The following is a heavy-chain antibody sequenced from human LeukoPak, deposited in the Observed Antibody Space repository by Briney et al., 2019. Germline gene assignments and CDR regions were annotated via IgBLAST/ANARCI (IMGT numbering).Heavy chain of an antibody. J-gene: IGHJ5*02. V-gene: IGHV3-49*04. CDR1: GFTFGDYA. CDR2: IRSKAYGGTT. Sequence: GGSLRLSCTASGFTFGDYAMSWVRQAPGKGLEWVGFIRSKAYGGTTEYAASVKGRFTISRDDSKSIAYPQMNSLKTEDTAVYYCTTQPSYSSSWFNWFDPWGQGTLVTVSS. D-gene: IGHD6-13*01. CDR3: TTQPSYSSSWFNWFDP.